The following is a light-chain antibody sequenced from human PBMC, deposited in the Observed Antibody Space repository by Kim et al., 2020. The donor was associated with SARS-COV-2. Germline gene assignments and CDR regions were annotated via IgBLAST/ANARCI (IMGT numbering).Light chain of an antibody. J-gene: IGLJ3*02. V-gene: IGLV3-21*04. CDR3: QVWDSSSMHWV. Sequence: APVQTASITGGGNNLEGQSVHWYLQKPGQAPVLVISYDTDRPSGIPERFSGSKFDNTATLTISRVEAGDEADYYCQVWDSSSMHWVFGGGTQLTVL. CDR1: NLEGQS. CDR2: YDT.